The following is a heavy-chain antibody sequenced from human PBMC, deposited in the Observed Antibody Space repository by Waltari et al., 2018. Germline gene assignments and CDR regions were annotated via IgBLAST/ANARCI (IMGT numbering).Heavy chain of an antibody. D-gene: IGHD4-17*01. Sequence: EVQLVESGGGLVQPGRSLRLSCTASGFTFGDYAMSWVRQAPGKGLEWVGFIRSKAYGGTTEYAASVKGRFTISRDDSKSIAYLQMNSLKTEDTAVYYCTREEEGDYGDYAWGFAFDIWGQGTMVTVSS. CDR3: TREEEGDYGDYAWGFAFDI. CDR2: IRSKAYGGTT. CDR1: GFTFGDYA. V-gene: IGHV3-49*04. J-gene: IGHJ3*02.